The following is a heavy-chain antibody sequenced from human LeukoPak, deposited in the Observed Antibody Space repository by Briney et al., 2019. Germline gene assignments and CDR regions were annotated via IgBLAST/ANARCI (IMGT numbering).Heavy chain of an antibody. J-gene: IGHJ5*02. V-gene: IGHV4-4*07. CDR3: ARELYSRSWPAYNWFDP. D-gene: IGHD6-13*01. CDR2: IYTSGST. Sequence: SETLSLTCTVSGGSISSYYWSWIRQPAGKGLEWIGRIYTSGSTNYNPSLKSRVTMSVDTSKNQFSLKLSSVTAADTAVYYCARELYSRSWPAYNWFDPWGQGTLVTVSS. CDR1: GGSISSYY.